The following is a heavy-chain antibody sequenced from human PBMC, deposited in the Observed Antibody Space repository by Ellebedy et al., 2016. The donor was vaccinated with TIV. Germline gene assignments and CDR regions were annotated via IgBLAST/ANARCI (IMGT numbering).Heavy chain of an antibody. V-gene: IGHV3-23*01. CDR2: ISGSGGST. D-gene: IGHD2-21*02. CDR1: GFTFSSSA. CDR3: ARNRHVERGDSLDY. Sequence: GESLKISCAASGFTFSSSAVSWVRQAPGKGLEWVSGISGSGGSTYYADSVKGRFTISRDNSKNTLYLQMNNLGAEDTAVFYCARNRHVERGDSLDYWGQGTLVTVSS. J-gene: IGHJ4*02.